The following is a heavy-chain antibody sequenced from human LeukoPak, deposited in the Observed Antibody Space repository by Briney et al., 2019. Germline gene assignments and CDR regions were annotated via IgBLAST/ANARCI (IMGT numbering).Heavy chain of an antibody. CDR1: GGSISSSSYY. CDR3: PRFGLSAPRFDY. D-gene: IGHD3-16*01. Sequence: SEALSLTCTVSGGSISSSSYYGGWIRQPPGKGLECIGSIYYSVNTYYNPSLKSRVTISVDASKNQFSLKLSSVSAADTAVYFSPRFGLSAPRFDYWGQGTLVTVSS. CDR2: IYYSVNT. J-gene: IGHJ4*02. V-gene: IGHV4-39*01.